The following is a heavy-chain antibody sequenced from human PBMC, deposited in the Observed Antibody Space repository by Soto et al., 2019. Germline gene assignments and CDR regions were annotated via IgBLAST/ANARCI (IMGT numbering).Heavy chain of an antibody. CDR1: GYTFTSYY. V-gene: IGHV1-46*01. D-gene: IGHD3-9*01. CDR3: ARVLKSDFDWPNGMDV. Sequence: ASVKVSCKASGYTFTSYYMHWVRQAPGQGLEWMGIINPSGGSTSYAQKFQGRVTMTRDTPTSTVYMELSSLRSEDTAVYYCARVLKSDFDWPNGMDVWGQGTTVTVSS. CDR2: INPSGGST. J-gene: IGHJ6*02.